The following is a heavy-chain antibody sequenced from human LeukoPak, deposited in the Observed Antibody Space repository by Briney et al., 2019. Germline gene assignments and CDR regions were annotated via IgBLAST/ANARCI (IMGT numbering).Heavy chain of an antibody. CDR1: GVSISSGGYY. CDR2: IYYSGST. Sequence: PSQTPSLTCTVSGVSISSGGYYWRWVRQHPGKGLEWIEYIYYSGSTYYNPSLKSRITISVDTSKNQFSLKLSSVTAADTAVYYCARGVMAGYIPHPVDYWGQGTLVTVSS. D-gene: IGHD5-24*01. J-gene: IGHJ4*02. CDR3: ARGVMAGYIPHPVDY. V-gene: IGHV4-31*03.